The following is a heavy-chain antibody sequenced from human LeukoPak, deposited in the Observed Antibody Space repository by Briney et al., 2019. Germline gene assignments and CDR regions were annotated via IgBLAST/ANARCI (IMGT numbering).Heavy chain of an antibody. D-gene: IGHD6-13*01. Sequence: GGSLRLSCAASGFTFSSYAMHWLRQAPGKGLEWVAVISYDGSNKYYADSVKGRFTISRDNSKNTLYLQMNSLRAEDTAVYYCARATTESWCFDYWGQGTLVTVSS. J-gene: IGHJ4*02. V-gene: IGHV3-30*04. CDR3: ARATTESWCFDY. CDR2: ISYDGSNK. CDR1: GFTFSSYA.